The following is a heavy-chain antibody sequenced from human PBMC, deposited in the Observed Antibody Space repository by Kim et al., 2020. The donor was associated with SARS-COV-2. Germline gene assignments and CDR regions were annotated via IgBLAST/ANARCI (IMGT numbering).Heavy chain of an antibody. Sequence: SVKVSCKASGGTFSSYAISWVRQAPGQGLEWMGGIIPIFGTANYAQKFQGRVTITADESTSTAYMELSSLRSEDTAVYYCASALSGSSSSLNDAFDIWGQGTMVTVSS. D-gene: IGHD3-10*01. V-gene: IGHV1-69*13. CDR1: GGTFSSYA. J-gene: IGHJ3*02. CDR3: ASALSGSSSSLNDAFDI. CDR2: IIPIFGTA.